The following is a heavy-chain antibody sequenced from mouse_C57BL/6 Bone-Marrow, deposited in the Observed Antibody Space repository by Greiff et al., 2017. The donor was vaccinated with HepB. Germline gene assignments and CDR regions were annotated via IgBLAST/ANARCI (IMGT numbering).Heavy chain of an antibody. CDR2: SRNKANDYTT. V-gene: IGHV7-1*01. Sequence: EVNVVDSGGGLVQSGRSLRLSCATSGFTFSDFYMEWVRQAPGKGLEWIAASRNKANDYTTEYSASVKGRFIVSRDTSQSILYLQMNALRAEDTAIYYCARAVSNWGDYFDYWGQGTTLTVSS. CDR1: GFTFSDFY. J-gene: IGHJ2*01. CDR3: ARAVSNWGDYFDY. D-gene: IGHD4-1*01.